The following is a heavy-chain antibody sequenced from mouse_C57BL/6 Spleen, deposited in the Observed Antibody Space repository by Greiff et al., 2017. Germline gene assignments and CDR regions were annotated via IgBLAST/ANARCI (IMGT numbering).Heavy chain of an antibody. D-gene: IGHD2-3*01. Sequence: VKLMESGPGLVAPSQCLSITCTVSGFSLTSYGVHWVRQPPGKGLEWLVVIWSDGSTTYNSALKSRLSISKDNSKSQVFLKMNRLQTDDTAMYYCARHEMARYYYAMDYWGQGTSVTVSS. CDR2: IWSDGST. V-gene: IGHV2-6-1*01. CDR3: ARHEMARYYYAMDY. J-gene: IGHJ4*01. CDR1: GFSLTSYG.